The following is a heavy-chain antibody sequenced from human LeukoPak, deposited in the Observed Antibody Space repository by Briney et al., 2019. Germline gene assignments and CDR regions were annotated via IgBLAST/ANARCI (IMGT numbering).Heavy chain of an antibody. CDR1: GFTFSSYS. V-gene: IGHV3-21*01. J-gene: IGHJ4*02. D-gene: IGHD3-10*01. CDR3: ARDRAMVRGVPDY. CDR2: ISSSSSYI. Sequence: GGSLRLSCAASGFTFSSYSMNWVRQAPGKGLEWVSSISSSSSYIYYADSVKGRFTISRDNAKNSLYLQMNSLRAEDTAVYYCARDRAMVRGVPDYWGQGTLVTVSS.